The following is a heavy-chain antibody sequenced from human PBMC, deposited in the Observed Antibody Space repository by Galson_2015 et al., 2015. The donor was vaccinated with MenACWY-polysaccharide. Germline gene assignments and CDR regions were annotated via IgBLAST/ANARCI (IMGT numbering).Heavy chain of an antibody. CDR2: TYYRSKWYN. D-gene: IGHD6-13*01. CDR3: VRDPASTSWCYFDY. CDR1: GDSVSSNSAA. V-gene: IGHV6-1*01. Sequence: CAISGDSVSSNSAAWNWIRQPPSRGLEWLGRTYYRSKWYNDYAVSVKSRITINPDTSKNHFSLQLNSVTPDDTAIYYCVRDPASTSWCYFDYWGQGTLVTVSS. J-gene: IGHJ4*02.